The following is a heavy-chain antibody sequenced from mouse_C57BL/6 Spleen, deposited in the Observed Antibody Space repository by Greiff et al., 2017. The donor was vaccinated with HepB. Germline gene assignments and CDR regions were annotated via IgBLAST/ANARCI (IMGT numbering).Heavy chain of an antibody. J-gene: IGHJ2*01. Sequence: DVKLVESGGGLVKPGGSLKLSCAASGFTFSDYGMHWVRQAPEKGLEWVAYISSGSSTIYYADTVKGRFTISRDNAKNTLFLQMTSLRSEDTAMYYCARGHYSIYFDYWGQGTTLTVSS. V-gene: IGHV5-17*01. CDR2: ISSGSSTI. CDR1: GFTFSDYG. CDR3: ARGHYSIYFDY. D-gene: IGHD2-5*01.